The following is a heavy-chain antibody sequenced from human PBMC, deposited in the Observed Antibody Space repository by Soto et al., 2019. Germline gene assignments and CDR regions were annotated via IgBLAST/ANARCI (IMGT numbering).Heavy chain of an antibody. D-gene: IGHD5-12*01. CDR2: IYYSGST. J-gene: IGHJ4*02. Sequence: QLQLQESGPGLVKPSATLSLTCTVSAGSIISSSYFWGRVRQPPCKGREWIGTIYYSGSTYYTPSLKSRVTISVDTSKKQFALNLSSVAAADTAVYYCARPSLPNIEDPFDYWGQGTLVTVS. CDR3: ARPSLPNIEDPFDY. V-gene: IGHV4-39*01. CDR1: AGSIISSSYF.